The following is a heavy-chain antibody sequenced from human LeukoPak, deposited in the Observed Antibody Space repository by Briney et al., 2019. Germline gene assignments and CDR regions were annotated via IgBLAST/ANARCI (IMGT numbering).Heavy chain of an antibody. CDR2: INHSGST. Sequence: SETLSLTRAVYGGSFIGYYWSWLRQPPGKGLEWIGEINHSGSTKYNAYLKSRASISVATSKNQFILKLSSVTAADTAVYYCARMVSYDFWSGYYTGIFAGWFDPWGQGTLVTVSS. CDR1: GGSFIGYY. V-gene: IGHV4-34*01. CDR3: ARMVSYDFWSGYYTGIFAGWFDP. D-gene: IGHD3-3*01. J-gene: IGHJ5*02.